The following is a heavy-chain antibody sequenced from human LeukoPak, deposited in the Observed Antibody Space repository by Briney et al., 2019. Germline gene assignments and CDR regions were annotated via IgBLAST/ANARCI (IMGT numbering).Heavy chain of an antibody. J-gene: IGHJ4*02. CDR2: INSDGSST. Sequence: GGSLRLSCAASGFTFSSYWMHWVRQAPGKGLVWVSRINSDGSSTSYADSVKGRFTISRDNAKNTLYLQMNSLIADDTAVYYCATFDRDYVGYWGQGTLVTVSS. CDR1: GFTFSSYW. V-gene: IGHV3-74*01. CDR3: ATFDRDYVGY. D-gene: IGHD3-9*01.